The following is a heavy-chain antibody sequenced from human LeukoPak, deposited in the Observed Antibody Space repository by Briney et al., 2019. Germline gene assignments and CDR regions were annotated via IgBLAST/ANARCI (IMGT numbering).Heavy chain of an antibody. CDR2: IYYSGST. CDR1: GGSISSYY. D-gene: IGHD2-15*01. Sequence: PSETLSLTCTVSGGSISSYYWSWIRQPPGKGLEWIGYIYYSGSTNYNPSLKSRVTISVDTSKNQFSLKLSSVTAADTAVYYCARDGSVGYFDYWGQGTLVTVSS. V-gene: IGHV4-59*01. CDR3: ARDGSVGYFDY. J-gene: IGHJ4*02.